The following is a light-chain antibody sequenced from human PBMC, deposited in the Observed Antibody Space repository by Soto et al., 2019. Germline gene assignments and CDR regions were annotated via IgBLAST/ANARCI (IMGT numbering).Light chain of an antibody. CDR3: QQSDSIPIT. J-gene: IGKJ5*01. V-gene: IGKV1-39*01. CDR1: QTISRN. Sequence: VDRVTIPCRASQTISRNLNWYQQKPGKAPKLLIYAASSLQSGVPSRFSGSGSGTDFTLAISSLQPEDFATYYCQQSDSIPITFGQGTRLEIK. CDR2: AAS.